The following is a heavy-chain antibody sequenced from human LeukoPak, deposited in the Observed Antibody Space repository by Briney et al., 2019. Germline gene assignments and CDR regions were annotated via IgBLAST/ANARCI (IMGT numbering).Heavy chain of an antibody. D-gene: IGHD5-18*01. V-gene: IGHV3-21*01. CDR2: ISSSSSYI. Sequence: PGGSLRLSCSASGFTFSSYSMNWVHQAPGKGLEWVSSISSSSSYIYYADSVKGRFTISRDNAKNSLYLQMNSLRAEDTAVYYCARDAAYGYDRFDYWGQGTLVTVSS. CDR1: GFTFSSYS. CDR3: ARDAAYGYDRFDY. J-gene: IGHJ4*02.